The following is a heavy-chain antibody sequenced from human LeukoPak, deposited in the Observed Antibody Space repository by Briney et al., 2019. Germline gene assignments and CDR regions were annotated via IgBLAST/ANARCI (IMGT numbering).Heavy chain of an antibody. CDR2: INPNSGGT. CDR3: ARGDDYGDYFLFDY. Sequence: ASVKVSCEASGYTFTGYYMHWVRQAPGQGLEWMGWINPNSGGTNYAQKFQGRVTMTRDTSISTAYMELSRLRSDDTAVYYCARGDDYGDYFLFDYWGQGTLVTVSS. V-gene: IGHV1-2*02. CDR1: GYTFTGYY. J-gene: IGHJ4*02. D-gene: IGHD4-17*01.